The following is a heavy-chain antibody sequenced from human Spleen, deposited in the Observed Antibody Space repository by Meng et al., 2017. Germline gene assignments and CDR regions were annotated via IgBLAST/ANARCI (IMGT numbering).Heavy chain of an antibody. Sequence: HVQLRRVVDWLLEPAHRALLTCVGCGPSFSDYSWCLLRQPPGQGLGWVWEINHSGSTNYKPSLESRATISVDTSQNNLSLKLSSVTAADSAVYYWARGPTTMAHDFDYWGQGTLVTVSS. J-gene: IGHJ4*02. V-gene: IGHV4-34*01. D-gene: IGHD4-11*01. CDR1: GPSFSDYS. CDR2: INHSGST. CDR3: ARGPTTMAHDFDY.